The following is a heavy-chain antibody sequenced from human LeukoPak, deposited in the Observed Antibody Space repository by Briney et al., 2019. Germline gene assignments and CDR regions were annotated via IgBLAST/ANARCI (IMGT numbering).Heavy chain of an antibody. V-gene: IGHV4-59*08. CDR1: GGSFSGYY. D-gene: IGHD3-3*01. CDR3: ARHGKFDYDFWSGNNWFDP. Sequence: SETLSLTCAVYGGSFSGYYWSWIRQPPGKGLEWIGYIYYSGSTNYNPSLKSRVTISVDTSKNQFSLKLSSVTAADTAVYYCARHGKFDYDFWSGNNWFDPWGQGTLVTVSS. CDR2: IYYSGST. J-gene: IGHJ5*02.